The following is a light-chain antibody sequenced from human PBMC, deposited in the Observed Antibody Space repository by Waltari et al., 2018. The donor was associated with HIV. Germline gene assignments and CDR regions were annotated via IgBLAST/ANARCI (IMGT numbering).Light chain of an antibody. Sequence: QSVLTQTPSASGTPGQKVTISCSGGTANLGANFVFWFQQFPGTAPKLLIYRDNLRHSGVPARFSGSKSGTSASLTISGLRSDDEAHYFCAVLDDTLGGGVFGGGTKLTVL. CDR2: RDN. J-gene: IGLJ2*01. CDR3: AVLDDTLGGGV. V-gene: IGLV1-47*01. CDR1: TANLGANF.